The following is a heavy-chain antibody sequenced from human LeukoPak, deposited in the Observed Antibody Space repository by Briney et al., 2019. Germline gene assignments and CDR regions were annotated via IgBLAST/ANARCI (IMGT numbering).Heavy chain of an antibody. CDR2: ISGSGGST. CDR1: GFTFSSYA. V-gene: IGHV3-23*01. Sequence: GGSLRPSCAASGFTFSSYAMSWVRQAPGKGLEWVSGISGSGGSTYYADSVKGRFTISRDNSKNTLYLQMNSLRAEDTAVYYCARDWGSSTSCYHYWGQGTLVTVSS. D-gene: IGHD2-2*01. J-gene: IGHJ4*02. CDR3: ARDWGSSTSCYHY.